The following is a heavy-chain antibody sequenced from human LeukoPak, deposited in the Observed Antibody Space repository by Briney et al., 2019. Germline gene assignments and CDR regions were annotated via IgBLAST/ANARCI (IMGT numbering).Heavy chain of an antibody. D-gene: IGHD6-19*01. CDR2: ISAYNGNT. J-gene: IGHJ4*02. CDR1: GYTFTSYG. V-gene: IGHV1-18*01. Sequence: ASVKVSCKASGYTFTSYGISWVRQAPGQGLEWMGWISAYNGNTNYAQKLQGRGTMTTDTSTSTAYMELRSLRYDDTAVYYCARDTPYSSGWYGVRGFDYWGQGTLVTVSS. CDR3: ARDTPYSSGWYGVRGFDY.